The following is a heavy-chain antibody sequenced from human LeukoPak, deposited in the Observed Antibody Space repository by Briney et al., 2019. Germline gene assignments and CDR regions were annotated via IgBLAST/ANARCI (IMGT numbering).Heavy chain of an antibody. CDR1: GYSISSGYY. D-gene: IGHD3-10*01. CDR3: ARSLRDYYYYYYMDV. CDR2: IYHSGST. Sequence: SETLSLTXAVSGYSISSGYYWGWIRQPPGKGLEWIGSIYHSGSTYYNPSLKCRVTISVDTSKNQFSLKLSSVTAADTAVYYCARSLRDYYYYYYMDVWGKGTTVTVSS. V-gene: IGHV4-38-2*01. J-gene: IGHJ6*03.